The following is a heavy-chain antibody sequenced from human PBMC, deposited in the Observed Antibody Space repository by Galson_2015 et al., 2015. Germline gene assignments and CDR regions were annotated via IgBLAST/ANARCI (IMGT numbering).Heavy chain of an antibody. J-gene: IGHJ4*02. CDR2: INPSGGST. CDR1: GYTFTSYY. D-gene: IGHD3-22*01. CDR3: ASGGIPHKGWDYYDSSGYSSSLDY. Sequence: SVKVSCKASGYTFTSYYMHWVRQAPGQGLEWMGIINPSGGSTSYAQKFQGRVTMTRDTSTSTVYMELSSLRSEDTAVYYCASGGIPHKGWDYYDSSGYSSSLDYWGQGTLVTVSS. V-gene: IGHV1-46*01.